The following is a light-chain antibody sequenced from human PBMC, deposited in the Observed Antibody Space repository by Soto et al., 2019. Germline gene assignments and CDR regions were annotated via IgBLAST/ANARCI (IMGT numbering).Light chain of an antibody. CDR3: QQYNNWPFS. CDR1: QGVTTN. V-gene: IGKV3-15*01. CDR2: DVS. Sequence: EIVMTQSPATLSVSPGERVTLSCRAGQGVTTNFAWYQQKSGQSPRLLIYDVSSRATGVPSRFSGTGSETDFTITISGLQSEDSAIYFCQQYNNWPFSFGQGTRMEIK. J-gene: IGKJ5*01.